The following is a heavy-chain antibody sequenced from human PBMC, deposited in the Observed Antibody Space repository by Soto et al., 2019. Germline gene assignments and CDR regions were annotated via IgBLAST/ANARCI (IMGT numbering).Heavy chain of an antibody. D-gene: IGHD6-19*01. V-gene: IGHV3-23*01. Sequence: EVQLLESGGGLVQPGGSLRLSCAASGFTFSNYAMNWVRQAPGKGLELVSVISGSGGSTYYADSVKGRFTISRDNSKNPLYLQMNSLRAEDTAVYYCASRNSGWYFDYWGLGTLVTVSS. CDR1: GFTFSNYA. CDR2: ISGSGGST. CDR3: ASRNSGWYFDY. J-gene: IGHJ4*02.